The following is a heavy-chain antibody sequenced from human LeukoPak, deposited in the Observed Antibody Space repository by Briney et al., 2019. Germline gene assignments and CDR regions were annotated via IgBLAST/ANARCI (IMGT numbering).Heavy chain of an antibody. Sequence: SETLSLTCTVSGGFISSYYWSWIRQPPGKGLEWIGYISYSGSTNYNPSLTSRVTISLDTSKNHFSLRMGSVTAADTAVYYCARETGDYGYFDLWGRGTLVTVSS. D-gene: IGHD1-14*01. CDR2: ISYSGST. V-gene: IGHV4-59*01. CDR3: ARETGDYGYFDL. CDR1: GGFISSYY. J-gene: IGHJ2*01.